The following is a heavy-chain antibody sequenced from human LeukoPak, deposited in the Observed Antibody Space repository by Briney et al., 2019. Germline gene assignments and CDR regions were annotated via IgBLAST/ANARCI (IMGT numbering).Heavy chain of an antibody. J-gene: IGHJ1*01. CDR3: ARVHCSGGSCYPSRYFQH. D-gene: IGHD2-15*01. Sequence: GASVKVSCKASGYTFTSSGISWVRQAPGQGLEWMGWISAYNGNTTYAQKLQGRVTMTTDTSTSTAYMELRSLRSDDTAVYYCARVHCSGGSCYPSRYFQHWGQGTLVTVSS. CDR1: GYTFTSSG. V-gene: IGHV1-18*01. CDR2: ISAYNGNT.